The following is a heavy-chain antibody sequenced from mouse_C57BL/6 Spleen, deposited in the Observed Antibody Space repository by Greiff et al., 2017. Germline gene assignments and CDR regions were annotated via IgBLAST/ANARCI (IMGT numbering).Heavy chain of an antibody. CDR1: GYTFTSYW. CDR3: AGTGYYGKEGGMMDC. D-gene: IGHD2-1*01. J-gene: IGHJ4*01. Sequence: QVQLQQPGTELVKPGASVKLSCKASGYTFTSYWMHWVKQRPGQGLEWIGNINPSNGGTNYNEKFKSKATLTVDKSSSPAYMHLRSLTSEEAGVYYCAGTGYYGKEGGMMDCWGQGTSVTVSS. V-gene: IGHV1-53*01. CDR2: INPSNGGT.